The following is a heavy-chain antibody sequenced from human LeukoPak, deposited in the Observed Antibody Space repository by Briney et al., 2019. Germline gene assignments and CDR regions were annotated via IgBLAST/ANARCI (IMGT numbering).Heavy chain of an antibody. V-gene: IGHV3-30*02. CDR2: IRYDGSNK. J-gene: IGHJ6*03. CDR1: GFTFSSYG. Sequence: PGGSLRLSCAATGFTFSSYGMHWVRQAPGKGLEWVAFIRYDGSNKYYADSVKGRFTISRDNSKNTLYLQMNSLRAEDTAVCYCAKGAGYYYYYMDVWGKGTTVTVSS. CDR3: AKGAGYYYYYMDV.